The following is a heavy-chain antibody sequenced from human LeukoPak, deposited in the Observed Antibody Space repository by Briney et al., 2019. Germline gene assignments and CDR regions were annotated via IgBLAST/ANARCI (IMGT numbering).Heavy chain of an antibody. CDR1: GFTFSSYA. J-gene: IGHJ4*02. CDR2: ISGSGGST. V-gene: IGHV3-23*01. CDR3: AKIGSVVAATSSLDY. Sequence: GGSLRLSCAASGFTFSSYAMSWVRQAPGKGLEWVSAISGSGGSTYYADSVKGRFTISRDKSKNTLYLQMNSLRAEDTAVYYCAKIGSVVAATSSLDYWGQGTLVTVSS. D-gene: IGHD2-15*01.